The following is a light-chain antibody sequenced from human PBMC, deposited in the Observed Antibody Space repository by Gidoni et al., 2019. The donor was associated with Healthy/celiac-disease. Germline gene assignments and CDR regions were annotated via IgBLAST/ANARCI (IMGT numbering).Light chain of an antibody. CDR3: QQYGSSRGT. J-gene: IGKJ4*01. V-gene: IGKV3-20*01. CDR2: GAS. CDR1: QSVSSSY. Sequence: DIALTQSLGTLSLSPGERATLSCRASQSVSSSYIAWYQKKPGQAPRLLIDGASSGATGIPDRSSGSGSGTDFTLTISRLEPEDVAVYYYQQYGSSRGTFGGGTKVEIK.